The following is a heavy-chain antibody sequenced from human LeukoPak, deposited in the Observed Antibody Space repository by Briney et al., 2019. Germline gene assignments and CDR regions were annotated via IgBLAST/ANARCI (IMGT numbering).Heavy chain of an antibody. J-gene: IGHJ4*02. Sequence: GASVKVSCKASGYTFTGYYMHWVRQAPGQGLDWMGRINPNSGGTNYAQEFQGRVTMTRDTSISTAYMELSRLRSDDTAVYYCARVSGLQPPYWGQGTLVTVSS. V-gene: IGHV1-2*06. CDR1: GYTFTGYY. D-gene: IGHD3-10*01. CDR2: INPNSGGT. CDR3: ARVSGLQPPY.